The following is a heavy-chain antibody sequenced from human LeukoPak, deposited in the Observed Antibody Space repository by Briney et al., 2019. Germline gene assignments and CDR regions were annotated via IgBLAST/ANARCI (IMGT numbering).Heavy chain of an antibody. CDR1: GFTFSSYT. Sequence: GGSLRLSCAASGFTFSSYTMYWVRQAPGKGLEWFSSITSSGSYVYYADSVKGRFTISRDNARSSLYLQVNRLRAEDTAVYYCAGGTVVTPSFYYGLDVWGQGTTVTVSS. CDR2: ITSSGSYV. CDR3: AGGTVVTPSFYYGLDV. D-gene: IGHD4-23*01. V-gene: IGHV3-21*01. J-gene: IGHJ6*02.